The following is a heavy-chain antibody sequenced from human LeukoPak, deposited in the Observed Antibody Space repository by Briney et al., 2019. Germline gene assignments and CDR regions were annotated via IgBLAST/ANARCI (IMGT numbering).Heavy chain of an antibody. CDR1: GFTFSSYG. D-gene: IGHD7-27*01. CDR2: IYYDGSQR. J-gene: IGHJ4*02. V-gene: IGHV3-33*01. CDR3: ARDLGYLDY. Sequence: PGGSLRLSCVASGFTFSSYGMHWVRQAPGKGPEWVALIYYDGSQRKYVDSVKGRFTISRDNSKNTVYLEINNLRAEDTAVYYCARDLGYLDYWGQGTLVTVSS.